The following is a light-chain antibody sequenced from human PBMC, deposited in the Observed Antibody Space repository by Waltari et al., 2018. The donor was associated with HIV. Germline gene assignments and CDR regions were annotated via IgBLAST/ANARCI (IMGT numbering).Light chain of an antibody. CDR3: AAWDDSLNGPV. J-gene: IGLJ2*01. Sequence: QSVLTQSPSASGTPGQRVLISCSGSSSNIGSNSVNWYQQLPGTAPKLLSYSNNERPSGVPDRFSGSKSGTSASLAISGLQSEDEADYHCAAWDDSLNGPVFGGGTKLTVL. CDR1: SSNIGSNS. CDR2: SNN. V-gene: IGLV1-44*01.